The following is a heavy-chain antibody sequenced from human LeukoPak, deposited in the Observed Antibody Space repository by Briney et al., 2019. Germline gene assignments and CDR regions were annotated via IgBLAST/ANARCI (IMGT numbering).Heavy chain of an antibody. D-gene: IGHD6-13*01. Sequence: SETLSLTCTVSGGSVSSGSYYWSWIRQPPGKGLEWIGYIYYSGSTNYNPSLKSRVTISVDTSKNQFSLKLSSVTAADTAVYYCARDRISSSWYGSNWFDPWGQGTLVTVSS. CDR1: GGSVSSGSYY. V-gene: IGHV4-61*01. CDR2: IYYSGST. J-gene: IGHJ5*02. CDR3: ARDRISSSWYGSNWFDP.